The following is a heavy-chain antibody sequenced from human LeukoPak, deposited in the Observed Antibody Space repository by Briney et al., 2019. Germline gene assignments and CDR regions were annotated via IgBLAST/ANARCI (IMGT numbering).Heavy chain of an antibody. Sequence: GRSLRLSCAASGFRFNGCGMHWVRHAPGKGLEWVARILDDGSRQYYTDSVKGGFTMARDNSKNTLFLEMNSLRVEDTAVYYCVKSSGMDDYGMDAWGQGTTVTVS. V-gene: IGHV3-30*18. CDR3: VKSSGMDDYGMDA. J-gene: IGHJ6*02. CDR1: GFRFNGCG. D-gene: IGHD3-10*01. CDR2: ILDDGSRQ.